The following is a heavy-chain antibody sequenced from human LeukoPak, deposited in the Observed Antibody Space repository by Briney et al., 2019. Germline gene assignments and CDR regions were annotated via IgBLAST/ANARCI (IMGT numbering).Heavy chain of an antibody. V-gene: IGHV4-34*01. CDR2: INHSGST. Sequence: SETLSLTCAVYGGSFSGYYWSWIRQPPGKGLEWIGEINHSGSTNYNPSLKSRVTISVDTSKNQFSLKLSSVTAADTAVYYCAREARTTAYCSGGSCPRTKSRTIRYFDYWGQGTLVTVSS. CDR3: AREARTTAYCSGGSCPRTKSRTIRYFDY. CDR1: GGSFSGYY. J-gene: IGHJ4*02. D-gene: IGHD2-15*01.